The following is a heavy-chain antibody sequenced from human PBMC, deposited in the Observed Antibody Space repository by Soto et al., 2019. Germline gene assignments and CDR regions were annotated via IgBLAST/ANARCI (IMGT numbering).Heavy chain of an antibody. CDR3: ARDLAGGGNPIDY. CDR2: IWYDGSKG. Sequence: QVQLVESGGGVVQPGRSLRLSCAASGFTLITYGMYWVRQAPGKGLEWVAVIWYDGSKGYYADSVKGRFPISRDNAKNTMYLEMNRLRAEDTAVYYCARDLAGGGNPIDYWGQGTLVTVSS. V-gene: IGHV3-33*01. D-gene: IGHD2-15*01. J-gene: IGHJ4*02. CDR1: GFTLITYG.